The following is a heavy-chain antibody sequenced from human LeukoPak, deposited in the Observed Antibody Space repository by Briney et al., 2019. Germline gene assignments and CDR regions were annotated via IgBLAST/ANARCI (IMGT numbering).Heavy chain of an antibody. D-gene: IGHD6-19*01. CDR3: ARHVEIAVAGPIDY. CDR1: GYSISSGYY. V-gene: IGHV4-38-2*02. Sequence: SETLSLTCTVSGYSISSGYYWGWIRQPPGKGLEWIGSIYYSGSTYYNPSLKSRVTISVDTSKNQFSLKLSSVTAADTAVYYCARHVEIAVAGPIDYWGQGTLVTVSS. J-gene: IGHJ4*02. CDR2: IYYSGST.